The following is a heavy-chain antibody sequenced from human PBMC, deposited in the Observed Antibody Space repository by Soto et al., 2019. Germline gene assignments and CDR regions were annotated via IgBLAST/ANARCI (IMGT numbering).Heavy chain of an antibody. CDR2: INSDGSST. CDR1: GFTFSSYW. CDR3: ASLSLGSRVPFDY. V-gene: IGHV3-74*01. J-gene: IGHJ4*02. D-gene: IGHD6-6*01. Sequence: GGSLRLSCAASGFTFSSYWMHWVRQAPGKGLVWVSRINSDGSSTSYADSVKGRFTISRDNAKNTLYLQMNSLRAEDTAVYYCASLSLGSRVPFDYWGQGTLVTVSS.